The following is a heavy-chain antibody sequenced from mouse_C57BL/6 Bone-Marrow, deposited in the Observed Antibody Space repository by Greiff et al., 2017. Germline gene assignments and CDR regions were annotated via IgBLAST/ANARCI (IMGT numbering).Heavy chain of an antibody. CDR3: ARDTTVVDSFDY. D-gene: IGHD1-1*01. Sequence: QVQLQQPGAELVKPGASVKLSCKASGYTFTSYWMHWVKQRPGPGLEWIGMIHPNSGSTNYNEKFKSKATLTVDKSSSTAYMQRSSLTSEDSAVYYCARDTTVVDSFDYWGQGTTLTGSS. CDR2: IHPNSGST. V-gene: IGHV1-64*01. CDR1: GYTFTSYW. J-gene: IGHJ2*01.